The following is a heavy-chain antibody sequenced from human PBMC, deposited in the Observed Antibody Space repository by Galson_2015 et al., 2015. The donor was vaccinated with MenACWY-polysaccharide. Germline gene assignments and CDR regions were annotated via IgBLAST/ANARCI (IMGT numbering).Heavy chain of an antibody. CDR3: ARGTGGYDY. Sequence: YYRFKWFNDYAVSVKSRITITPDTSKNQFSLQLNSVTPEDTAVYYCARGTGGYDYWGQGTLVTVSS. D-gene: IGHD1-26*01. V-gene: IGHV6-1*01. CDR2: YYRFKWFN. J-gene: IGHJ4*02.